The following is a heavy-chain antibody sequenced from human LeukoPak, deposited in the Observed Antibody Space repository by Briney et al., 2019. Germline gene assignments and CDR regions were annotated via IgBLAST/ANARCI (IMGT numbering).Heavy chain of an antibody. V-gene: IGHV1-2*02. CDR2: INPNSGGT. CDR3: ARAHYDILTGYYNVPYFDY. Sequence: GASVKVSCKASGYTFTGYYMHWVRQAPGQGLEWMGWINPNSGGTNYAQKFQGRVTMTRDTSISTAYMELSRLRSDDTAVYYCARAHYDILTGYYNVPYFDYWGQRTMVTVSS. D-gene: IGHD3-9*01. CDR1: GYTFTGYY. J-gene: IGHJ4*02.